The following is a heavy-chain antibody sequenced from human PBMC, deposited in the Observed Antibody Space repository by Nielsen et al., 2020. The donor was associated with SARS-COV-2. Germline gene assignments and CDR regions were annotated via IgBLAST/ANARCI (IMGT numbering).Heavy chain of an antibody. CDR2: IYYSGST. J-gene: IGHJ3*02. V-gene: IGHV4-31*03. Sequence: SETLSLTCTVSGGSISSGGYYWSWIRQHPGKGLEWIGYIYYSGSTYYNPSLKSRVTISVDTSKNQFSLKLSSVTAADTAVYYCARAFSSWIVVVINAFEIWGQGTMVTVSS. CDR1: GGSISSGGYY. CDR3: ARAFSSWIVVVINAFEI. D-gene: IGHD3-22*01.